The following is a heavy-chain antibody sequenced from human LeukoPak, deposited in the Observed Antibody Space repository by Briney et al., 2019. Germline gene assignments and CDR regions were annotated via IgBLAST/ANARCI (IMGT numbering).Heavy chain of an antibody. J-gene: IGHJ4*02. CDR2: IYYSGST. V-gene: IGHV4-39*07. Sequence: PSETLSLTCTVSGGSISSSSYYWGWIRQPPGKGLEWIGSIYYSGSTYYNPSLESRVTISVDTSKNQFSLKLSSVTAADTAVYYCARTGSGTYYDSSGYYSFDYWGQGTLVTVSS. CDR1: GGSISSSSYY. CDR3: ARTGSGTYYDSSGYYSFDY. D-gene: IGHD3-22*01.